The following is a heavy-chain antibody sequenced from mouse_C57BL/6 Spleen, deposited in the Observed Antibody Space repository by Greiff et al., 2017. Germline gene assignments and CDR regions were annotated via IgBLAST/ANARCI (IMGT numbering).Heavy chain of an antibody. Sequence: QVQLQQPGAELVMPGASVKLSCKASGYTFTSYWMHWVKQRPGQGLEWIGEIDPSDSYTNYKQKFKGKSTLTVAKSSSTAYMQLSSLTSEDSAVYYCARMRAIYYGKGFDYWGQGTTLTVSS. D-gene: IGHD2-1*01. J-gene: IGHJ2*01. CDR3: ARMRAIYYGKGFDY. CDR1: GYTFTSYW. CDR2: IDPSDSYT. V-gene: IGHV1-69*01.